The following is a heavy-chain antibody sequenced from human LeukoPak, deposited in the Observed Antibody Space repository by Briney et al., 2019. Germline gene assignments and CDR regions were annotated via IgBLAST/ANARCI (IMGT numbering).Heavy chain of an antibody. V-gene: IGHV4-30-4*01. D-gene: IGHD5-12*01. J-gene: IGHJ6*02. CDR2: IYYSVST. CDR3: ASLSGYSGYAPAPYYYYGIDV. CDR1: GGSISSGDYY. Sequence: SSQTLSLTCTVSGGSISSGDYYWSWIRQPPGKGLEWIGYIYYSVSTYYNPSLKSRVTISVDTSKNQFSLKLSSVTAADTAVYYCASLSGYSGYAPAPYYYYGIDVWGQGTTVTVSS.